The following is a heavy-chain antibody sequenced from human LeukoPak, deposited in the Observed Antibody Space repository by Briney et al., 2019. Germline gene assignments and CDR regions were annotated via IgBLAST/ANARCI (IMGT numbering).Heavy chain of an antibody. V-gene: IGHV4-30-4*01. CDR3: ARGQLNWVEAAIRGDYFDY. D-gene: IGHD2-2*02. J-gene: IGHJ4*02. Sequence: SQTLSLTCTVSGGSISSGDYYWSWIRQPPGTGLEWIGYIYYSGSTYYNPSLKSRVTISVDTSKNQFSLKLSSVTAADTAVYYCARGQLNWVEAAIRGDYFDYWGQGTLVTVSS. CDR2: IYYSGST. CDR1: GGSISSGDYY.